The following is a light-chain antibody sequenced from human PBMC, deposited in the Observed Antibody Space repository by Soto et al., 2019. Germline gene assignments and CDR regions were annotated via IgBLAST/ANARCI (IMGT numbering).Light chain of an antibody. V-gene: IGLV1-40*01. CDR1: SSNIGAGYD. Sequence: QSVLTQPPSVSGASGQRVTISCTGSSSNIGAGYDVHWYQQLPGTAPKLLIYDNSNRPSGVPDRFSGSKSGTSASLAITGLQAEDEADYYCQSYDSSLSGVIFGGGTKLTVL. CDR2: DNS. J-gene: IGLJ2*01. CDR3: QSYDSSLSGVI.